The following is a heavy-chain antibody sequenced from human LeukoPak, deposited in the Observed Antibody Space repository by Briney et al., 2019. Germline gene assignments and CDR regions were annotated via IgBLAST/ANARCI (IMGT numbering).Heavy chain of an antibody. V-gene: IGHV1-69*13. CDR2: IIPIFGTA. D-gene: IGHD2-2*01. Sequence: SVKVSCKASGGTFSSYAISWVRQAPGQGLEWMGGIIPIFGTANYAQKFQGRVTITADESTSTAYMELSSLRFEDTAVYYCARASPLGYCSSTSCYHYGMDVWGQGTTVTVSS. CDR1: GGTFSSYA. CDR3: ARASPLGYCSSTSCYHYGMDV. J-gene: IGHJ6*02.